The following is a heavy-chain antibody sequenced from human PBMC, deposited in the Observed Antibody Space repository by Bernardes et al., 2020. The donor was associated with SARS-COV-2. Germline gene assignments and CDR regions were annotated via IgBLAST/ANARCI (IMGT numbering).Heavy chain of an antibody. D-gene: IGHD6-19*01. J-gene: IGHJ4*02. CDR2: ISGSGGST. Sequence: GGSLRLSCAASGFTFSSYAMSWVRQAPGKGLEWVSAISGSGGSTYYADSVKGRFTISRDNSKNTLYLQMNSLRAEDTAVYYCAKGLSSGWWYGHGTNRNFDYWGQGTLVTVSS. V-gene: IGHV3-23*01. CDR3: AKGLSSGWWYGHGTNRNFDY. CDR1: GFTFSSYA.